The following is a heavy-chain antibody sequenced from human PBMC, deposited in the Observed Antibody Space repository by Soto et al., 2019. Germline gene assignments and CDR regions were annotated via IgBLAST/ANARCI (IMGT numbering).Heavy chain of an antibody. CDR1: GFTFSSYA. Sequence: EVQLLESGGGLVQPGGSLRLSCAASGFTFSSYAMSWVRQAPGKGLEWVSAISGSGGSTYHADSVKGRFTSSRDNSKKTLYLQMNSLRDEDTAVYYCSKSQPGYYDSSGYPWGNYWGQGTLVTVSS. D-gene: IGHD3-22*01. CDR3: SKSQPGYYDSSGYPWGNY. CDR2: ISGSGGST. V-gene: IGHV3-23*01. J-gene: IGHJ4*02.